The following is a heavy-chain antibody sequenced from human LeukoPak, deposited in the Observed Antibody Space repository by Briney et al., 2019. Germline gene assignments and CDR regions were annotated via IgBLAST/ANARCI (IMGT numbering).Heavy chain of an antibody. Sequence: SLRLSCAASGFTXSNFAMHWVRQATGKGLEWVSAIGTAGDTFYPGSVKGRFTISRENAKNSLYLQMNNLRAEDTAVYYCARQMTPHGNFDYWGQGTLVTVSS. CDR2: IGTAGDT. CDR3: ARQMTPHGNFDY. J-gene: IGHJ4*02. CDR1: GFTXSNFA. D-gene: IGHD1-26*01. V-gene: IGHV3-13*01.